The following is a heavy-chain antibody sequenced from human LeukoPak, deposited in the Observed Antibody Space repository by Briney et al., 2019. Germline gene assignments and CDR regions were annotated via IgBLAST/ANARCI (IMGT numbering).Heavy chain of an antibody. CDR1: GFTLSYFD. Sequence: PGGSLRLSCAASGFTLSYFDMNWVRQAPGKGLEWVSSISTSSRYIYYKDSVRGRFTISRDDAKNSLHLEMNSLRAEDTAVYYCARADCSSSTCYLRRSWFDPWGQGTLVTVSS. CDR2: ISTSSRYI. D-gene: IGHD2-2*01. CDR3: ARADCSSSTCYLRRSWFDP. V-gene: IGHV3-21*01. J-gene: IGHJ5*02.